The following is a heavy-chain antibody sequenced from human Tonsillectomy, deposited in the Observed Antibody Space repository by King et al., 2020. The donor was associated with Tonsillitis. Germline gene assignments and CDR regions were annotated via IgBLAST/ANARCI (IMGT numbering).Heavy chain of an antibody. CDR1: GGSISSGTYY. CDR3: ARRRYVGVGPADF. D-gene: IGHD3-3*01. CDR2: IYYSGRT. J-gene: IGHJ4*02. V-gene: IGHV4-39*02. Sequence: QLQESGPGLVKPSETLSLTCSVSGGSISSGTYYWGWIRQPPGKGLEWIGSIYYSGRTYYNPSLKSRVTISVDTSKNHISLKLSSVTAADTAIYYCARRRYVGVGPADFWGQGALVTVSS.